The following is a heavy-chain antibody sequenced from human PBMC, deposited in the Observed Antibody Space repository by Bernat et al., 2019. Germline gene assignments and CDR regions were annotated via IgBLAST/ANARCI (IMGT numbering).Heavy chain of an antibody. CDR1: GFTFSSYA. J-gene: IGHJ3*02. CDR3: AKDQRYCTTTSCYGNDAFDI. CDR2: ISGSGGRT. Sequence: EVQLLESGGGLVQPGGSLRLSCAASGFTFSSYAMSWVRQAPVKGLEWVSAISGSGGRTYYEDSVKGRFTISSDNSKNTLYFPMNSMRAEDTAVYYCAKDQRYCTTTSCYGNDAFDIWGQGTMVTVSS. D-gene: IGHD2-2*01. V-gene: IGHV3-23*01.